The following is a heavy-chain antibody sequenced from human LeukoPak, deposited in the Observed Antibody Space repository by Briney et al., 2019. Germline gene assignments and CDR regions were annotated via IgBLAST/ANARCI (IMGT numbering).Heavy chain of an antibody. Sequence: ASVTVSCKASGYTFTIYGISWVRQAPGQGLEWMGWISAYNGNTNYAQKLQGRVTMTTDTSTSTVYMELRSLRSDDTAVYYCARDSAYPSYYDFWSGYYSVWFDPWGQGTLVTVSS. CDR1: GYTFTIYG. CDR3: ARDSAYPSYYDFWSGYYSVWFDP. D-gene: IGHD3-3*01. CDR2: ISAYNGNT. J-gene: IGHJ5*02. V-gene: IGHV1-18*01.